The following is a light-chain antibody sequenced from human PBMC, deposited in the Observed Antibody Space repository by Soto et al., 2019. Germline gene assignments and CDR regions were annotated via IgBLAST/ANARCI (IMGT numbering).Light chain of an antibody. V-gene: IGKV1-12*01. CDR1: QGISSW. Sequence: DIQMTQSPSSVSASVGDRVTITCRASQGISSWLAWHQQKPGKAPKLLIYAASSLQSGVPSRFSGSGSGTDFTLTISSLQPEDFATYYCQQANSFPPEYTFGQGTKLEIK. CDR2: AAS. CDR3: QQANSFPPEYT. J-gene: IGKJ2*01.